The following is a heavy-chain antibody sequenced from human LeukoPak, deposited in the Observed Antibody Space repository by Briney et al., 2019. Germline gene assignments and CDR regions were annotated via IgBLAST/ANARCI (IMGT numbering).Heavy chain of an antibody. V-gene: IGHV1-2*02. CDR3: ARDYYGSGSYYWFDP. D-gene: IGHD3-10*01. CDR2: INPNSGGT. Sequence: ASVTVSFKASVYTFTGYYMHWVRQAPGQGREWMGWINPNSGGTNYAQKFQGRVTMTRDTSISTAYMELSRLRSDDTAVYYCARDYYGSGSYYWFDPWGQGTLVTVSS. CDR1: VYTFTGYY. J-gene: IGHJ5*02.